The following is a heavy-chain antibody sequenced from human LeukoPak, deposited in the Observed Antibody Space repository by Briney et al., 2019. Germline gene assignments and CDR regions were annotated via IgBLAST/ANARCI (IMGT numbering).Heavy chain of an antibody. J-gene: IGHJ4*02. V-gene: IGHV4-34*01. D-gene: IGHD3-3*01. CDR3: ARRYDFWSGYYT. Sequence: SETLSLTCAVYGGSFSGYYWSWIRQPPGKGLEWIGEINHSGSTNYNPSLKSRVTISVDTSKNQFSLKLSSVTAADTAVCYCARRYDFWSGYYTWGQGTLVTVSS. CDR2: INHSGST. CDR1: GGSFSGYY.